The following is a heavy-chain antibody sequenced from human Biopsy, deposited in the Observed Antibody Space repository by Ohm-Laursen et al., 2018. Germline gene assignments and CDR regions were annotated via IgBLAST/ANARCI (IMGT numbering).Heavy chain of an antibody. CDR1: GHTFATYR. D-gene: IGHD5-24*01. V-gene: IGHV1-46*01. Sequence: ASVKVSCKASGHTFATYRIHWVRQAPGQGLEWMGVISPSGATTSFSQKFQGRITMTRDTSTGTVYMDLNSLGSEETAVYYCARAGVGSDGTDSYYYGMDVWGPGTTVTVSS. CDR2: ISPSGATT. J-gene: IGHJ6*02. CDR3: ARAGVGSDGTDSYYYGMDV.